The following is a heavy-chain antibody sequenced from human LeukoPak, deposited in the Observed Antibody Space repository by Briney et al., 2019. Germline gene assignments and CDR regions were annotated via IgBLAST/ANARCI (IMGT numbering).Heavy chain of an antibody. D-gene: IGHD5-24*01. V-gene: IGHV4-61*02. CDR3: ARGRVEMATIDFDY. J-gene: IGHJ4*02. CDR1: GGSISSNSYY. Sequence: SQILSLTCTVSGGSISSNSYYWSWIRQPAGKGLEWIGRIYTSGSTNYNPSLKSRVTISVDTSKNQFSLKLSSVTAADTAMDYCARGRVEMATIDFDYWGQGTLVTVSS. CDR2: IYTSGST.